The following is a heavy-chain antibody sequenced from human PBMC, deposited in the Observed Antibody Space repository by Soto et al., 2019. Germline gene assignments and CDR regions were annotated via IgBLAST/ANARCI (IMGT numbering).Heavy chain of an antibody. V-gene: IGHV4-31*03. Sequence: SETLSLTCTVSGGSISSGGYYWSWIRQHPGKGLEWIGYIYYSGSTYFNPSLKSRVTISVDTSKNQFSLKLSSVTAADTAVYYCARDINPYCSGGSCYSDYYYGMDVWGQGTTVTVSS. J-gene: IGHJ6*02. D-gene: IGHD2-15*01. CDR1: GGSISSGGYY. CDR2: IYYSGST. CDR3: ARDINPYCSGGSCYSDYYYGMDV.